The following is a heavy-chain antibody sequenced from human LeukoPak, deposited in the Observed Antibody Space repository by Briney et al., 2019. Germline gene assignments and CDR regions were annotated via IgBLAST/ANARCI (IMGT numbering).Heavy chain of an antibody. V-gene: IGHV4-59*08. Sequence: SETLSLTCIVSGGCITGYYWSWLRQSPGEGLEWIGYIHYSGRTNYNPSLKSRVTISGDTSKNQFSLKLTSVTAADTAVYYCARQASGSYLTFDYWVQGTLVTVSS. CDR1: GGCITGYY. CDR2: IHYSGRT. D-gene: IGHD1-26*01. J-gene: IGHJ4*02. CDR3: ARQASGSYLTFDY.